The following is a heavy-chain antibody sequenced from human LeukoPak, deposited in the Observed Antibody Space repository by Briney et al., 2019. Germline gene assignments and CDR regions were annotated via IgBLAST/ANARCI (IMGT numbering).Heavy chain of an antibody. V-gene: IGHV3-15*01. J-gene: IGHJ6*03. D-gene: IGHD6-13*01. CDR2: IKSKTDGGTT. CDR1: GFTVSSNY. Sequence: GGSLRLSCAASGFTVSSNYMSWVRQAPGKGLEWVGLIKSKTDGGTTDYAAPVKGRFTISRDDSKNTLYLQMNSLKTEDTAVYYCTTDSSSWFKDYYYYMDVWGKGTTVTISS. CDR3: TTDSSSWFKDYYYYMDV.